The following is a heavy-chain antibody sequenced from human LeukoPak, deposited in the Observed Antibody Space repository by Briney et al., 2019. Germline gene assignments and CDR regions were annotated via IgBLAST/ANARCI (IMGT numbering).Heavy chain of an antibody. D-gene: IGHD3-10*01. J-gene: IGHJ3*02. Sequence: PGGSLRLSCAASGFTFSSYEMNWVRQAPGKGLEWVGRIKSKTDGGTTDYAAPVKGRFTISRDDSKNTLYLQMNSLKTEDTAVYYCTTDPQNYGSGSYYNGAFDIWGQGTMVTVSS. CDR1: GFTFSSYE. CDR2: IKSKTDGGTT. CDR3: TTDPQNYGSGSYYNGAFDI. V-gene: IGHV3-15*01.